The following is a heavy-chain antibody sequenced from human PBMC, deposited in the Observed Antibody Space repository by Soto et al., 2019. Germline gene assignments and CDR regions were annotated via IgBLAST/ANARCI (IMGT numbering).Heavy chain of an antibody. V-gene: IGHV3-23*05. CDR1: GFTFSTYA. J-gene: IGHJ4*02. CDR3: AKGGYNYGFLFDC. Sequence: EVQLLESGGGLVQPGGSLRLSCAASGFTFSTYAMSWVRQAPGKGREWVSTIDNSGGITYYADSVKGRFTISRDNSKNPLYLQMNSLRAEDTAVYYCAKGGYNYGFLFDCWGQGTLVTVSS. CDR2: IDNSGGIT. D-gene: IGHD5-18*01.